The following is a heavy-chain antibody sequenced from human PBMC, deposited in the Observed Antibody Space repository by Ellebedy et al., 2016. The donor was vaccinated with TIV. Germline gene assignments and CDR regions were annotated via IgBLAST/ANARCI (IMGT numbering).Heavy chain of an antibody. J-gene: IGHJ4*01. V-gene: IGHV3-72*01. CDR1: GFTFSEYD. Sequence: GESLKISCAASGFTFSEYDMDWVRQAPGKGLEWVGRAQNKGNNYDTTYAAPAKGRFTISRDDSRNLMYLQMNSLQTEDTAVYFCARDYWGSYEFWGQGTLVTVSS. CDR2: AQNKGNNYDT. D-gene: IGHD3-16*01. CDR3: ARDYWGSYEF.